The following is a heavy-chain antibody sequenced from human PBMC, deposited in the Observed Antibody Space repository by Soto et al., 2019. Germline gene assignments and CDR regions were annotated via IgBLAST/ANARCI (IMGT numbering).Heavy chain of an antibody. J-gene: IGHJ4*02. D-gene: IGHD6-19*01. V-gene: IGHV3-23*01. Sequence: EVQLLESGGGLVQPGGSLRLSCAASGFTFSSYAMSWVRQAPGKGLEWVSGISGSGGSTYYADSVKGRFTISRDNTKNTLYLQMNSLSAEDPAVYYCAKDLKQWLVPGFDYWGQGTLVTVSS. CDR2: ISGSGGST. CDR3: AKDLKQWLVPGFDY. CDR1: GFTFSSYA.